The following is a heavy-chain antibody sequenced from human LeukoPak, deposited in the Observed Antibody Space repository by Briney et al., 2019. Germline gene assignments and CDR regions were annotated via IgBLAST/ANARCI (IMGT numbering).Heavy chain of an antibody. V-gene: IGHV4-4*09. D-gene: IGHD4-23*01. CDR1: GGSVTSYY. J-gene: IGHJ2*01. CDR3: ARSTVVDCWYFDL. Sequence: PPETLSLTSTVAGGSVTSYYWSWYRQSPGKGLKWIGYICTSDSTRYNPSLKSRVTMSADTSKNQFSLSLNSVTAADTAVYYCARSTVVDCWYFDLWGRGTLVTVSS. CDR2: ICTSDST.